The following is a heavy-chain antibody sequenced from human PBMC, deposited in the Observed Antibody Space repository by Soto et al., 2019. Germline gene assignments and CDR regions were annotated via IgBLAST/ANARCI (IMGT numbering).Heavy chain of an antibody. Sequence: QVQLVQSGAEVKKPGASVKVSCKASGYTFTSYYMHWVRQAPGQGLEWMGIINPSGVSTSYAQKFQGRVTMTRDTSTSTVYMELSSLRSEDTAVYYCARDLLPYSSSGSLEVDYWGQGTLVTVSS. CDR3: ARDLLPYSSSGSLEVDY. CDR1: GYTFTSYY. V-gene: IGHV1-46*01. CDR2: INPSGVST. D-gene: IGHD6-13*01. J-gene: IGHJ4*02.